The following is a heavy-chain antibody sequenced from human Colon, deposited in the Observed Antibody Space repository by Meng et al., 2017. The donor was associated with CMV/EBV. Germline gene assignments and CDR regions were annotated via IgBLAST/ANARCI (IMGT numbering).Heavy chain of an antibody. J-gene: IGHJ4*02. CDR1: GYVFDLYG. CDR3: ARVYEYSSSWGSDY. Sequence: VQLVQSGDEVKKPGASVKVSCKTSGYVFDLYGMSWVRQAPGQGLEWMGWISADKRNTSYAQNLQGRVTMTTDASTSTAYMELRGLRSNDTAVYYCARVYEYSSSWGSDYWGQGTLVTVSS. CDR2: ISADKRNT. D-gene: IGHD6-6*01. V-gene: IGHV1-18*01.